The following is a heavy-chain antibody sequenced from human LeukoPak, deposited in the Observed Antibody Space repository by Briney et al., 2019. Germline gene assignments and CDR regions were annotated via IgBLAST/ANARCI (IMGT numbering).Heavy chain of an antibody. D-gene: IGHD2-15*01. CDR3: ARVSYAARDIVDY. J-gene: IGHJ4*02. CDR2: INPNSGGT. Sequence: ASVKVSCKASGGTFSSYAISWVRQAPGQGLEWMGWINPNSGGTNYAQKFQGRVTMTRDTSISTAYMELSRLRSDDTAVYYCARVSYAARDIVDYWGQGTLVTVSS. V-gene: IGHV1-2*02. CDR1: GGTFSSYA.